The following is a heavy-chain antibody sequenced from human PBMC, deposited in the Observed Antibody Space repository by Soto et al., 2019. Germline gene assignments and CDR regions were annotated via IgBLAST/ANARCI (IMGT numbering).Heavy chain of an antibody. CDR2: ISSSSSTK. J-gene: IGHJ3*02. Sequence: GGSLRLSCAASGFTFSSYSMNWVRQAPGKGLEWVSYISSSSSTKYYADSVKGRFTISRDNAKNSLYLQMNSLRAEDTAVYYCARAAYIVVVPAAMNAFDIWGQGTMVTVSS. CDR1: GFTFSSYS. CDR3: ARAAYIVVVPAAMNAFDI. V-gene: IGHV3-48*01. D-gene: IGHD2-2*01.